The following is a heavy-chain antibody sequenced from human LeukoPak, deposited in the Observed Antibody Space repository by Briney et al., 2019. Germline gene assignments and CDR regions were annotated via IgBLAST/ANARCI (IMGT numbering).Heavy chain of an antibody. J-gene: IGHJ5*02. CDR2: IYYSGST. D-gene: IGHD6-13*01. Sequence: SETLSLTCTVSGGSIRSSSYYWGWFRQPPGKGLEWIGSIYYSGSTYYNPSLKSRVTISVDTSKNQFSLKLSSVTAADTAVYYCARRGSSWGNNWFDPWGQGTLVTVSS. V-gene: IGHV4-39*01. CDR3: ARRGSSWGNNWFDP. CDR1: GGSIRSSSYY.